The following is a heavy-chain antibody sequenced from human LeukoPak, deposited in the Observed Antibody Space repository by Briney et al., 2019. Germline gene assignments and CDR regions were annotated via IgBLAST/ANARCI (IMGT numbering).Heavy chain of an antibody. Sequence: PGGSLRLSCVASGFTFTNYGMHWVRQAPGKGLEWVAFVRYDGGNKYYADSVKGRFTISRDNSKNTLYLQMNSLRAEDTAVYYCAKDLYSGSLGYWGQGTLVTVSS. CDR3: AKDLYSGSLGY. CDR2: VRYDGGNK. V-gene: IGHV3-30*02. D-gene: IGHD1-26*01. CDR1: GFTFTNYG. J-gene: IGHJ4*02.